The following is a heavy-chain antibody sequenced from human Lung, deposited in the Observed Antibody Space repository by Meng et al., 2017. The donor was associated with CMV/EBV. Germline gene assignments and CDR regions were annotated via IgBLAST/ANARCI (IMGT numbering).Heavy chain of an antibody. CDR2: INQDESEK. CDR3: ARGFWNPYYEDTHDF. CDR1: GFPLSRYW. V-gene: IGHV3-7*04. Sequence: GGSLRLSCAASGFPLSRYWMSWARQAPGKGLEWVANINQDESEKYYVDSVKGRFTISRDNAKNSLYLQMNSLRAEDTAVFYCARGFWNPYYEDTHDFWGQGILVTVSS. J-gene: IGHJ4*02. D-gene: IGHD3-3*01.